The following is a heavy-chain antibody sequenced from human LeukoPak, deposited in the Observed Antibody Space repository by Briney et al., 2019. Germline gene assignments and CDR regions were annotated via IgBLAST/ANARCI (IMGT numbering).Heavy chain of an antibody. J-gene: IGHJ5*01. CDR2: IKKDGSEK. V-gene: IGHV3-7*01. CDR1: GFTFSSYW. CDR3: ATEGTDGRGSFGWFDS. D-gene: IGHD3-10*01. Sequence: GGSLRLTCAASGFTFSSYWMSWVRQAPGKGLEWVANIKKDGSEKYYVGSVKGRFTISRDNAKNSLYLQLNSLRVEDTAVYYCATEGTDGRGSFGWFDSWGQGTLVTVSS.